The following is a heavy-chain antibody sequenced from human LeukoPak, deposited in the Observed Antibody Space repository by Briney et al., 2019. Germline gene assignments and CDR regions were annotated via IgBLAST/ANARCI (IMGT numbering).Heavy chain of an antibody. CDR2: TSSSDAGK. D-gene: IGHD2-15*01. Sequence: GGSLRLSCTVSGFSLSSYALSWVRRAPGKGLEWVSATSSSDAGKYYADSVRGRFTISRDNSRNTMYLQMNSLRVEDAAVYYCAKALVTSCRGSFCYPIDSLGQGTLVTGSS. J-gene: IGHJ4*02. CDR3: AKALVTSCRGSFCYPIDS. V-gene: IGHV3-23*01. CDR1: GFSLSSYA.